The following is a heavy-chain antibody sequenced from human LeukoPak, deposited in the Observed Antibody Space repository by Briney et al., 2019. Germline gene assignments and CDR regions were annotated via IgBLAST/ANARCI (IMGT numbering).Heavy chain of an antibody. CDR3: ARSHWSRGAFDI. Sequence: ASVKVSCKASGYTFTSYAMHWVRQAPGQRLEWMGWINAGNGNTKYSQEFQGRVTITRDTSASTAYMELSSLRSEDMAVYYCARSHWSRGAFDIWGQGTMVTVSS. CDR1: GYTFTSYA. D-gene: IGHD2-8*02. J-gene: IGHJ3*02. CDR2: INAGNGNT. V-gene: IGHV1-3*03.